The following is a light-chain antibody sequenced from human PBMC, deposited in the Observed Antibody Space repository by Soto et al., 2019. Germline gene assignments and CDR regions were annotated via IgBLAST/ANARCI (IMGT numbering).Light chain of an antibody. CDR2: KAS. V-gene: IGKV1-5*03. CDR3: QQYNTYSFT. CDR1: QKINNW. J-gene: IGKJ3*01. Sequence: DIQMTQSPSTLSASVGDRVTITCRASQKINNWLAWYQQKPGKAPKLLIYKASTLESGVPSRFSGSGFGTEFTLTISSLQPDDFATYYCQQYNTYSFTFGPGAKVDIK.